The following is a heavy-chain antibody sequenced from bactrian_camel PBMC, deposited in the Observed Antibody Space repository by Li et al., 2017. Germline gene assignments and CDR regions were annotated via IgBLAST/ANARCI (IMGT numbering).Heavy chain of an antibody. CDR2: IIVEGGQT. CDR3: AAVDTVADCYSFHDYKY. D-gene: IGHD3*01. V-gene: IGHV3-2*01. Sequence: HVQLVESGGGSVQAGGSLRLSCVASADTYKGACMGWFRQAPAKERESVAFIIVEGGQTTYKPSLRGRFTISLDNVKNTLYLQMNSLTPEDTAMYYCAAVDTVADCYSFHDYKYWGQGTQVTVS. J-gene: IGHJ4*01. CDR1: ADTYKGAC.